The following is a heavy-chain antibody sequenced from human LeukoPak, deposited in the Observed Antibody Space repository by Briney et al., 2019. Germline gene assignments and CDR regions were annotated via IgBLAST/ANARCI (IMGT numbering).Heavy chain of an antibody. CDR1: GGTFSSYA. CDR2: IIPIFGTA. V-gene: IGHV1-69*05. D-gene: IGHD3-22*01. J-gene: IGHJ4*02. Sequence: SVKVSCKASGGTFSSYAISWVGQAPGQGLEWMGRIIPIFGTANYAQKFQGRVTITTDESTSTAYMELSSLRSEDTAVYYCAITYYYDSSGYYYVSHFDYWGQGTLVTVSS. CDR3: AITYYYDSSGYYYVSHFDY.